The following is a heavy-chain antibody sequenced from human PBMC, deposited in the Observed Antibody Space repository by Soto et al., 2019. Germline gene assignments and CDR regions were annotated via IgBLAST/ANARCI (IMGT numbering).Heavy chain of an antibody. D-gene: IGHD5-12*01. J-gene: IGHJ6*02. CDR1: GGSFSGYY. CDR3: ARLKRGYSGYDYYYYYGMDV. V-gene: IGHV4-34*01. Sequence: SETLSLTCAVYGGSFSGYYWSWIRQPPGKGLEWIGEINHSGSTNYNPSLKSRVTISVDTSKNQFSLKLSSVTAADTAVYYCARLKRGYSGYDYYYYYGMDVWGQGTTATVS. CDR2: INHSGST.